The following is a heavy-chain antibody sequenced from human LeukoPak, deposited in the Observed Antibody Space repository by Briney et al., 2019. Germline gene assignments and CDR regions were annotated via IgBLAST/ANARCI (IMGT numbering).Heavy chain of an antibody. CDR3: ASSSGWYHRDAFDI. Sequence: APVKVSCKASGYTFTGYYMHWVRQAPGQGLEWMGRIIPIFGTANYAQKFQGRVTITTDESTSTAYMELSSLRSDDTAVYYCASSSGWYHRDAFDIWGQGTMVTVSS. D-gene: IGHD6-19*01. V-gene: IGHV1-69*05. J-gene: IGHJ3*02. CDR2: IIPIFGTA. CDR1: GYTFTGYY.